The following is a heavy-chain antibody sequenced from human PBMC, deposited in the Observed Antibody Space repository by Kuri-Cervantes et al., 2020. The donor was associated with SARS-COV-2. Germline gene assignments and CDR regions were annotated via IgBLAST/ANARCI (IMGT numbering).Heavy chain of an antibody. D-gene: IGHD3-10*01. CDR3: ARDTYYYGSGSSDHEGYYYYGMDV. Sequence: GGSLRLSCAASGFTFSSYAMHWVRQAPGKGLEWVAVISYDGSNKYYADSVKGRFTISRDNSKNTLYLQMNSLRAEDTAVYYCARDTYYYGSGSSDHEGYYYYGMDVWGQGTTVTGAS. J-gene: IGHJ6*01. CDR2: ISYDGSNK. CDR1: GFTFSSYA. V-gene: IGHV3-30-3*01.